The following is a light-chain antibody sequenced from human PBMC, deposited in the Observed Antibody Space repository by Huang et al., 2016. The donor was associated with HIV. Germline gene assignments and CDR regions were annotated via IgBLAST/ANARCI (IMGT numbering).Light chain of an antibody. V-gene: IGKV3-11*01. CDR2: DSS. Sequence: EIVLTQSPATLSLSPGESATLSCRASQSVRYYLAWYQQKPGQAPRLLIYDSSNRATGIPARFSGSGSDTDFTLIIGSLEPEDSAVYYCQQRSDWPAIIFGQGARLEIK. J-gene: IGKJ5*01. CDR3: QQRSDWPAII. CDR1: QSVRYY.